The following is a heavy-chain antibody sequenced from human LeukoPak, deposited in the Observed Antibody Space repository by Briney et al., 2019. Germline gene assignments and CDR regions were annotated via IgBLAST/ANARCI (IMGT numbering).Heavy chain of an antibody. CDR2: IDAGNGNT. J-gene: IGHJ4*02. D-gene: IGHD3-10*01. V-gene: IGHV1-3*01. CDR1: GYTFTSYA. Sequence: ASVKVSCKASGYTFTSYAMHWVRQAPGQRLEWMGWIDAGNGNTKYSQKFQGRVTITRDTSASTAYMELSSLRSEDTAVYYCARVSFHCYGSGSYTLDYWGQGTLVTVSS. CDR3: ARVSFHCYGSGSYTLDY.